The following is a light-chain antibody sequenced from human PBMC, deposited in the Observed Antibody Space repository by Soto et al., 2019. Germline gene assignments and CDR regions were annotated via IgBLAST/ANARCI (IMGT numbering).Light chain of an antibody. CDR3: QQRSNWPLT. CDR2: DAY. V-gene: IGKV3-11*01. CDR1: QSVRSN. J-gene: IGKJ4*01. Sequence: LAPGETATLSCRASQSVRSNLAWYQQKPGQAPRLLIFDAYNRATGIPGRFSGSGSGTDFTLTISSLEPEDFAVYYCQQRSNWPLTFGGGTKVDIK.